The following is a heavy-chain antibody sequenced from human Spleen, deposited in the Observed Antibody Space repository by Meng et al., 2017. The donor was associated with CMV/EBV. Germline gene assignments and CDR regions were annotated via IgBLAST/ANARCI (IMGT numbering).Heavy chain of an antibody. V-gene: IGHV1-69*13. Sequence: QVQLVQSGAEVKKPGASVKVSCKASGYTFTSYGISWVRQAPGQGLEWMGGIIPNSGTANYAQKFQGRVTITADESTSTAYMELSSLRSEDTAVYYCARDSMVRGGVSIYWGQGTLVTVSS. J-gene: IGHJ4*02. CDR3: ARDSMVRGGVSIY. CDR2: IIPNSGTA. CDR1: GYTFTSYG. D-gene: IGHD3-10*01.